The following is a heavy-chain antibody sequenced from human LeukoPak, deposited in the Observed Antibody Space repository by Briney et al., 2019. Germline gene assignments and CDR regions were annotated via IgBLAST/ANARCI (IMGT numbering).Heavy chain of an antibody. D-gene: IGHD2-15*01. CDR3: ARDSADCSGGSCYSAEYFQH. J-gene: IGHJ1*01. Sequence: ASVKVSCKASGYTFTSYGISWVRQAPGQGLEWMGWISAYNGNTNYAQKLQGRVTMTTDTSTSTAYMELRSLRSDDTAVYYCARDSADCSGGSCYSAEYFQHWGQGTLVTVSS. CDR1: GYTFTSYG. V-gene: IGHV1-18*01. CDR2: ISAYNGNT.